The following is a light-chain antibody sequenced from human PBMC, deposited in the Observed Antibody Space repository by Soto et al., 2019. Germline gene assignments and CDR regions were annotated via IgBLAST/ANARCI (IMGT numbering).Light chain of an antibody. CDR1: QGISSY. CDR3: QQYHSFSRT. V-gene: IGKV1-9*01. Sequence: DIQLTQSPSFLSASVGDRVTITCRASQGISSYLAWYQQKPGKAPKLLIYAASTLQSGVPSRFSGSGSGTEFPLPISSLQPDDFATYFCQQYHSFSRTFGPGTRVEIK. CDR2: AAS. J-gene: IGKJ1*01.